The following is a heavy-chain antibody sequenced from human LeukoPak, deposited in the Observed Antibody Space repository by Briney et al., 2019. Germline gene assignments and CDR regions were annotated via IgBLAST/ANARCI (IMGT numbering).Heavy chain of an antibody. V-gene: IGHV4-59*08. CDR1: GGSFSSYY. CDR3: ARHFLWFGELMAFDY. J-gene: IGHJ4*02. D-gene: IGHD3-10*01. Sequence: SETLSLTCTVSGGSFSSYYWSWIRQPPGKGLEWIGYIYYSGSTNYSPSLKSRVTISVDTSKNQFSLKLSSVTAADTAVYYCARHFLWFGELMAFDYWGQGTLVTVSS. CDR2: IYYSGST.